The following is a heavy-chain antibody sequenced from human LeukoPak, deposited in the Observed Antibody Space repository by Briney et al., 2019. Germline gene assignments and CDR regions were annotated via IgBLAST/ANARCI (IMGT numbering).Heavy chain of an antibody. CDR2: ISAYNGNT. V-gene: IGHV1-18*01. CDR1: GYSFINYG. Sequence: ASVKVSCKASGYSFINYGISWVRQAPGQGLEWMGWISAYNGNTNYAQKVQGRVTMTTDTSTSTAYMELRSLRSDDTAVYYCARDLVSPDYYYYGMDVWGQGTTVTVSS. CDR3: ARDLVSPDYYYYGMDV. D-gene: IGHD5/OR15-5a*01. J-gene: IGHJ6*02.